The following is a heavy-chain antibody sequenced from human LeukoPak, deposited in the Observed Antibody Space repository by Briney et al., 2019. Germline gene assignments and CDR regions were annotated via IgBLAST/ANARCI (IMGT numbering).Heavy chain of an antibody. CDR2: ISAYNGNT. CDR1: GYTFTSYG. V-gene: IGHV1-18*01. CDR3: ASSLDDYGDDAFDI. D-gene: IGHD4-17*01. Sequence: GASVKVSCKASGYTFTSYGISWVRQAPGQGLEWMGWISAYNGNTNYAQKLQGRVTMTTDTSTSTAYMELRSLRSDDTAVYYCASSLDDYGDDAFDIWGQGTMVTVSS. J-gene: IGHJ3*02.